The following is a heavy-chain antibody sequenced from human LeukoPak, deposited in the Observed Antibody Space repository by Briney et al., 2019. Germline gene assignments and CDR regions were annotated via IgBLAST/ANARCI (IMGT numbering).Heavy chain of an antibody. V-gene: IGHV3-21*01. Sequence: GVSLRLSCAASGFTFSSYGMHWVRQAPGKGLEWVSSISSSTSYIYYADSVKGRFTISKDNAKNSLYLQMNSLRAEDTAVYYCARAGGSTVSHSDYWGQGTLVTVSS. CDR1: GFTFSSYG. D-gene: IGHD4-17*01. CDR2: ISSSTSYI. J-gene: IGHJ4*02. CDR3: ARAGGSTVSHSDY.